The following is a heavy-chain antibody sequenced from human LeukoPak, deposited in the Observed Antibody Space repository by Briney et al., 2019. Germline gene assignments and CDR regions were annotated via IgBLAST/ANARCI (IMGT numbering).Heavy chain of an antibody. J-gene: IGHJ4*02. Sequence: SGGSLRLSCAASGFTFSSYWMSWVRQAPGKGLEWVANIKQDGSEKYYVDSVKGRFTISRDNAKNSLYLQMNSLRAEDTAVYYCARLGYCSGGSCYRFDYWGQGTLVTVSS. CDR2: IKQDGSEK. CDR1: GFTFSSYW. CDR3: ARLGYCSGGSCYRFDY. D-gene: IGHD2-15*01. V-gene: IGHV3-7*01.